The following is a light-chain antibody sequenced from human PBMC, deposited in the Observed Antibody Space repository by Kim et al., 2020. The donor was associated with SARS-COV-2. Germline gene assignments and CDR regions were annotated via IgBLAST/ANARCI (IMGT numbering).Light chain of an antibody. CDR2: AAS. J-gene: IGKJ1*01. CDR1: QSVSSSY. V-gene: IGKV3-20*01. CDR3: QQYDNSPSWT. Sequence: PGERATLSCRASQSVSSSYLAWYQQKPGQAPRLLIYAASSRATGIPDRFSGSGSGTDFTLTISRLGPEDFAVYYCQQYDNSPSWTFGQGTKV.